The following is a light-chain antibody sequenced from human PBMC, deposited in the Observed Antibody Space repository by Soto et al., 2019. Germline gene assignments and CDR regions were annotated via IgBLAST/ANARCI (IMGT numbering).Light chain of an antibody. CDR1: QSVRNNY. CDR2: DAS. J-gene: IGKJ2*01. CDR3: HQYASSNHS. Sequence: EIVLTQSPGTLSLSPGERATLSCRASQSVRNNYLAWYQQKPGQAPRLLISDASSRATGIPDRFSGGGSGTDFTLAISRLEPEDFALYYCHQYASSNHSFGQGTKVDIK. V-gene: IGKV3-20*01.